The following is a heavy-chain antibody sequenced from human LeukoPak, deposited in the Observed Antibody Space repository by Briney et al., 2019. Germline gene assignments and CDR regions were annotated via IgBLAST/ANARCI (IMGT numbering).Heavy chain of an antibody. Sequence: ASVTVSCKASGYTFTTFSITWVRQAPGQGLEWMGWINTYNGNTNYAQNLQGRVTMTTDTSTSTAYMELRSLTSDDTAVYYCARLGSDCGGNCYWGQGTLVTVSS. CDR3: ARLGSDCGGNCY. CDR2: INTYNGNT. J-gene: IGHJ4*02. D-gene: IGHD2-21*02. CDR1: GYTFTTFS. V-gene: IGHV1-18*01.